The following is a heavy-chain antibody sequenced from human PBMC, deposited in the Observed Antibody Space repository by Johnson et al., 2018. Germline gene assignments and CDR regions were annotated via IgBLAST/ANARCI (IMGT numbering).Heavy chain of an antibody. CDR2: IYPDDSDT. D-gene: IGHD2-15*01. V-gene: IGHV5-51*03. Sequence: EVQLVETGAEVKKPGESLKISCQASGYSFSKSWIGWVRQMPGKGLEWVGVIYPDDSDTRDSTSFQGQVTITADKSISTAYLQWRSLKASDPAMYYSARLNGSAGYFQHGGQGTLVTVSS. J-gene: IGHJ1*01. CDR1: GYSFSKSW. CDR3: ARLNGSAGYFQH.